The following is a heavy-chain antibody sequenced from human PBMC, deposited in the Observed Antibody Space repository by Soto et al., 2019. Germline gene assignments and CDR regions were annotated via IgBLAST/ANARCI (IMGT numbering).Heavy chain of an antibody. CDR1: GYTFVKYG. J-gene: IGHJ4*02. D-gene: IGHD6-6*01. CDR2: INPYNGNT. CDR3: ARGGAAPDK. V-gene: IGHV1-18*01. Sequence: VQLVQSGAEVKKPGASVKISCESSGYTFVKYGISWIRQRPGQGLEWMGWINPYNGNTNYTERLQGSVTMTTDTSTNTAYMELRSLRSDDSAIYYCARGGAAPDKWGQGTLVTVSS.